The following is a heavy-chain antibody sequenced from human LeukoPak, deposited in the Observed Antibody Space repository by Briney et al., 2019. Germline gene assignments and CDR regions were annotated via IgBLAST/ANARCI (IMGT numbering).Heavy chain of an antibody. J-gene: IGHJ4*02. Sequence: ASVKVSCKASGYTFTSYGINWVRQATGQGLEWMGWMNPNSGNTGYAQKLQGRVTMTRNTSISTAYMELSSLRSEDTAVYYCARGFRDFGEFYFDYWGQGTLVTVSS. CDR2: MNPNSGNT. CDR1: GYTFTSYG. CDR3: ARGFRDFGEFYFDY. V-gene: IGHV1-8*01. D-gene: IGHD3-10*01.